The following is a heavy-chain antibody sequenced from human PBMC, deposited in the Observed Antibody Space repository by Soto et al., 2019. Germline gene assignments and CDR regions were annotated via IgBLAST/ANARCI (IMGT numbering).Heavy chain of an antibody. CDR3: ASSDSSGYYSFDY. Sequence: QVQLVQSGAEVKKPGSSVKVSCKASGGTFSSYAISWVRQAPGQGLEWMGGIIPIFGTANYAQKIQCRVTITADQSTSTAYIELSSLRSEETAVYYCASSDSSGYYSFDYWGQGTLVTVSS. V-gene: IGHV1-69*01. CDR1: GGTFSSYA. J-gene: IGHJ4*02. D-gene: IGHD3-22*01. CDR2: IIPIFGTA.